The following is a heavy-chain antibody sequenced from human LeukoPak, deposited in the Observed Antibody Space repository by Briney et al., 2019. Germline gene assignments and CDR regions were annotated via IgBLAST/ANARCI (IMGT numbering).Heavy chain of an antibody. CDR3: AKPPYYYDSSGYLNYFDY. CDR1: GFTFSSYG. Sequence: PGGSLKLSCAASGFTFSSYGMHWVRQAPGKGLEWVAVIWYGGSNKYYADSVKGRFTISRDNSKNTLYLQMNSLRAEDTAVYYCAKPPYYYDSSGYLNYFDYWGQGTLVTVSS. J-gene: IGHJ4*02. CDR2: IWYGGSNK. D-gene: IGHD3-22*01. V-gene: IGHV3-30*02.